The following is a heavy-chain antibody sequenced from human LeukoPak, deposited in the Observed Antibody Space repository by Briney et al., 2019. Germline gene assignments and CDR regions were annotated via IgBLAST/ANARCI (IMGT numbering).Heavy chain of an antibody. J-gene: IGHJ4*02. Sequence: PGGSLRLSCAASGFIFSSYSMNWVRQAPGKGLEWVSSISSSSTYIYYADSVKGRFTISRDNSKNTLYLQMNSLRAEDTAVYYCARNLLGYCSSTSCYTPVYWGQGTLVTVSS. CDR3: ARNLLGYCSSTSCYTPVY. CDR1: GFIFSSYS. D-gene: IGHD2-2*02. CDR2: ISSSSTYI. V-gene: IGHV3-21*01.